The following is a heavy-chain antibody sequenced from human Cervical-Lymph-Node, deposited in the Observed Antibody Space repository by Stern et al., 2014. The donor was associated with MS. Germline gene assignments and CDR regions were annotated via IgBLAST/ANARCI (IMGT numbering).Heavy chain of an antibody. J-gene: IGHJ3*01. D-gene: IGHD3-16*01. CDR1: GLTFSSHS. CDR2: ISSSSTYI. Sequence: EVQLEESGGGLVKPGGSLRLSCAASGLTFSSHSMNWVRQAPGKGLEGVSSISSSSTYIFYADSVKGRSTISRDDAKNSLYLQMNSLRVEDTAVYYCASGGWGVWGQGTMVTVSA. V-gene: IGHV3-21*01. CDR3: ASGGWGV.